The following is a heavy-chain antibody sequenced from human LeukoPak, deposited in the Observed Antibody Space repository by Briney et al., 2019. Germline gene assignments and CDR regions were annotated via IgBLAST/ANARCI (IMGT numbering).Heavy chain of an antibody. CDR3: ARTYYDILTGYNPYFDY. D-gene: IGHD3-9*01. J-gene: IGHJ4*02. CDR2: ITASSTAI. V-gene: IGHV3-21*01. CDR1: GFTLNTYT. Sequence: GGSLRLSCAASGFTLNTYTMNWVRQAPGKGLEWVSSITASSTAIYSADSVKGRFTISRDNARNFLYLQMNSLRAEDTAVYYCARTYYDILTGYNPYFDYWGQGILVTVSS.